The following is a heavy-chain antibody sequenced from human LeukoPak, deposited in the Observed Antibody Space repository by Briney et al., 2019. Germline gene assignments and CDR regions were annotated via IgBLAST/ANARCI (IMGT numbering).Heavy chain of an antibody. V-gene: IGHV3-30-3*01. CDR2: ISYDGSNK. CDR3: GRGSVGFGELNY. J-gene: IGHJ4*02. Sequence: PGRSLRLSCAASGFTFSSYAMHWVRQAPGKGLEWVAVISYDGSNKFYADSVKGRFTLSRDNSKNTLYLQMNSLRIEDTAVYYCGRGSVGFGELNYWGQGTLVTVPS. CDR1: GFTFSSYA. D-gene: IGHD3-10*01.